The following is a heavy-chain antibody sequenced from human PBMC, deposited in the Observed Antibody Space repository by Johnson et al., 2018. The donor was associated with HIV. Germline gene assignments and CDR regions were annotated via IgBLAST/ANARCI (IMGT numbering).Heavy chain of an antibody. Sequence: VQLVESGGGLVQPGGSLRLSCAASGFTVSSNYMSWVRQAPGKGLEWVSVMSGSGGSTYYADSVTGRFTISRDNSKNTLYLQMNSLRAEDTAVYYCAKRTNWNDNGADAFDIWGQGTMVTVSS. V-gene: IGHV3-23*04. CDR1: GFTVSSNY. D-gene: IGHD1-1*01. J-gene: IGHJ3*02. CDR2: MSGSGGST. CDR3: AKRTNWNDNGADAFDI.